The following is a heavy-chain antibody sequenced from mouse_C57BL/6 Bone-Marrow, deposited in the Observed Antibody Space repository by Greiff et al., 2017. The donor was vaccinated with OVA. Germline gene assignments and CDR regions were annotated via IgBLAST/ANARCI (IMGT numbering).Heavy chain of an antibody. CDR2: IRLKSDNYAT. V-gene: IGHV6-3*01. Sequence: EVKVVESGGGLVQPGGSMKLSCVASGFTFSNYWMNWVRQSPEKGLEWVAQIRLKSDNYATHYAESVKGRFTISRDDSKSSVYLQMNNLRAEDTGIYYCTGVYDYDGGGFDYWGQGTTLTVSS. CDR1: GFTFSNYW. J-gene: IGHJ2*01. D-gene: IGHD2-4*01. CDR3: TGVYDYDGGGFDY.